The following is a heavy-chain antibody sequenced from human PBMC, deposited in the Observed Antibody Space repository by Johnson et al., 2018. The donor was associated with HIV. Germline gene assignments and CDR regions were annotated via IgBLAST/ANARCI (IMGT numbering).Heavy chain of an antibody. V-gene: IGHV3-30*02. CDR2: IRYDGSNK. Sequence: QVQLVESGGGLVQPGRSLRLSCAASGFTFDDYAMSWVRQAPGKGLEWVAFIRYDGSNKYYVDSVKGRFTISRDNSKNTFYLQMNSLRGDDTAVYYCAKDPTDFGADWAFDIWGQGTMVTVSS. D-gene: IGHD3-10*01. CDR3: AKDPTDFGADWAFDI. J-gene: IGHJ3*02. CDR1: GFTFDDYA.